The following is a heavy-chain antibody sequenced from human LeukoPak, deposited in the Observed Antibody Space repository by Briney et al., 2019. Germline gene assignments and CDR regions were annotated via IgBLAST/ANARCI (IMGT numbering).Heavy chain of an antibody. CDR1: AFTFNDFW. Sequence: PGGSLRLSCAASAFTFNDFWMSWVRQAPGEGLEWVANIRQDGGAKNYVDSVKGRFTISRDNAKKSLYLQMNSLRAEDTAVYYCAPPPIAATVNWGQGTLVTVSS. CDR3: APPPIAATVN. CDR2: IRQDGGAK. D-gene: IGHD6-13*01. J-gene: IGHJ4*02. V-gene: IGHV3-7*01.